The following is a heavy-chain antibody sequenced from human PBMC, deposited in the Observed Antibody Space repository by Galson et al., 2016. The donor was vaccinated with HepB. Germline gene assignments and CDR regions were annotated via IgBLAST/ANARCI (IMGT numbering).Heavy chain of an antibody. D-gene: IGHD3-16*01. J-gene: IGHJ4*02. V-gene: IGHV3-23*01. CDR3: WGAGAARSKHY. Sequence: SLRLSCAASGFTFSSYAMSWVRQAPGKGLEWVSAISGSGGSTYYADSVKGRFTISRDNSKTPLYLPMKSLRAGATAVDYVWGAGAARSKHYWGQGTLVTV. CDR1: GFTFSSYA. CDR2: ISGSGGST.